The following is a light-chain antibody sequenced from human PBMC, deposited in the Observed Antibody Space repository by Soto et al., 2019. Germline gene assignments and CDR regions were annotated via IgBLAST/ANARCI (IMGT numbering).Light chain of an antibody. CDR1: PSVTNF. CDR3: QQRSNWPPIT. V-gene: IGKV3-11*01. CDR2: GAF. Sequence: EIVLTQSPATLSLSPGERATLSCRASPSVTNFLAWYQQKPGQAPRLLIYGAFNRATGIPARFSGSGSGTDFTLTISSLEPEDFAVYYCQQRSNWPPITFGQGTRREIK. J-gene: IGKJ5*01.